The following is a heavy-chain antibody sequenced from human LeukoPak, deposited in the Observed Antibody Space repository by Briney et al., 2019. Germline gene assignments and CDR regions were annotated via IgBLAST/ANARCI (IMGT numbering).Heavy chain of an antibody. D-gene: IGHD7-27*01. Sequence: GGSLRLSCAGSGFIFSTYNMNWVRQAPGKGLEWVSYISSSSSNIYYADSVKGRFTISRDNAKNSLYLQMNSLRAEDTAVYYCASVATLGPGAFDIWGQGTMVTVSS. J-gene: IGHJ3*02. CDR1: GFIFSTYN. V-gene: IGHV3-21*05. CDR3: ASVATLGPGAFDI. CDR2: ISSSSSNI.